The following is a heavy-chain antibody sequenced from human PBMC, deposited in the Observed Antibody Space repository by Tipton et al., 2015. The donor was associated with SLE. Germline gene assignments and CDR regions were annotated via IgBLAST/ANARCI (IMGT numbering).Heavy chain of an antibody. CDR2: INHSGRT. Sequence: TLSLTCAVYGGSFSGYYWSWIRQPPGKGLEWIGEINHSGRTNYNPSLKSRVTISVDTSKNQFSLKLSSVTAADTAVYYCARGVAATGGVDYWGQGTLVTVSS. D-gene: IGHD6-13*01. V-gene: IGHV4-34*01. J-gene: IGHJ4*02. CDR1: GGSFSGYY. CDR3: ARGVAATGGVDY.